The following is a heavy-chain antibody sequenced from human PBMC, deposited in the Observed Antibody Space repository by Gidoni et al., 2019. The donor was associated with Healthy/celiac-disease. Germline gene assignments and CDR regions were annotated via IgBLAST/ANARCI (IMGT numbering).Heavy chain of an antibody. Sequence: QVQLVESGGGVVQPGRSLRLSCAASGFTFSSYGMHWVRQAPGKGLEWVAVISYDGSNKYYADSVKGRFTISRDNSKNTLYLQMNSLRAEDTAVYYCAKDPTSNYDKIDYFDYWGQGTLVTVSS. CDR2: ISYDGSNK. J-gene: IGHJ4*02. CDR1: GFTFSSYG. D-gene: IGHD1-7*01. CDR3: AKDPTSNYDKIDYFDY. V-gene: IGHV3-30*18.